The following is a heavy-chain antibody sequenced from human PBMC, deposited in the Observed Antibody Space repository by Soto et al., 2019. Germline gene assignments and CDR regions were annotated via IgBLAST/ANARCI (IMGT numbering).Heavy chain of an antibody. CDR3: ARASIHGSSWYFWFDP. CDR2: ISAYNGNT. D-gene: IGHD6-13*01. J-gene: IGHJ5*02. Sequence: ASVKVSCKASGYTFSSYVIRWARQAPGEGLERMGWISAYNGNTNYAQKLQGRVTMTTDTSTSTAYMELRSLRSDDTAVYYCARASIHGSSWYFWFDPWGQGTLVTVSS. CDR1: GYTFSSYV. V-gene: IGHV1-18*04.